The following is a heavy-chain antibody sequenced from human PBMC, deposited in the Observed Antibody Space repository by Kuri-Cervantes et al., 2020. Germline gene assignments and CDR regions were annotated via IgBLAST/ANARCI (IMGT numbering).Heavy chain of an antibody. CDR3: ARETTGLADY. V-gene: IGHV4-59*12. J-gene: IGHJ4*02. Sequence: SETLSLTCTVSGGSISSYYWSWIRQPPGKGLEWIGYIYYNGITNYNPSLKSRVTISIDTSKNQFSLKLSSVTAADTAVYYCARETTGLADYWGQGTPVTVSS. D-gene: IGHD1-14*01. CDR2: IYYNGIT. CDR1: GGSISSYY.